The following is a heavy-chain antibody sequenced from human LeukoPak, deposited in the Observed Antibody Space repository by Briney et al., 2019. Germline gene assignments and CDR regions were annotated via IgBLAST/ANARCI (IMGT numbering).Heavy chain of an antibody. CDR3: ARDGDDYGDLRLDY. J-gene: IGHJ4*02. CDR2: INTNTGNP. Sequence: ASVEVSCKASGYTFTSYGISWVRQAPGQGLEWMGWINTNTGNPTYAQGFTGRFVFSLDTSVSTAYLQISSLKAEDTAVYYCARDGDDYGDLRLDYWGQGTLVTVSS. CDR1: GYTFTSYG. D-gene: IGHD4-17*01. V-gene: IGHV7-4-1*02.